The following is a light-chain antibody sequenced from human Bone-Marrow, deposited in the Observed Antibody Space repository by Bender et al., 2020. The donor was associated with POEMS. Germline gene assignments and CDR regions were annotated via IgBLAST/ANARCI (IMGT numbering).Light chain of an antibody. CDR1: SSDVGGYKY. Sequence: QSALTQPASVSGSPGQSITISCIGTSSDVGGYKYVSWYHQHPGKAPKVMIDAVSRRPSGVPDRFSGFKSGNTASLTISGLQAEDEADYYCCSYAGSYVVFGGGTKLTVL. V-gene: IGLV2-11*01. CDR3: CSYAGSYVV. CDR2: AVS. J-gene: IGLJ2*01.